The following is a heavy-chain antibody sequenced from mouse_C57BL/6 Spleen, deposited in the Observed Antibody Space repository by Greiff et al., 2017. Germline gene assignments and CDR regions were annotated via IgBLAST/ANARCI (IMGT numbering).Heavy chain of an antibody. D-gene: IGHD2-1*01. CDR2: IHPNSGST. CDR1: GYTFTSYW. J-gene: IGHJ2*01. Sequence: QVQLQQPGAELVKPGASVKLSCKASGYTFTSYWMHWVKQRPGQGLEWIGMIHPNSGSTNYNEKSKSKATLTVDKSSSTAYMQLSSLTSEDSAVYYCGRFDGNYDFDYWGQGTTLTVSS. CDR3: GRFDGNYDFDY. V-gene: IGHV1-64*01.